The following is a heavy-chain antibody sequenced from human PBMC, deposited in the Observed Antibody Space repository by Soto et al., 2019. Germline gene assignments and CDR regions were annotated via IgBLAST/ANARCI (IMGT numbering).Heavy chain of an antibody. Sequence: QVQLVQSGAEVKKPGSSVKVSCKASGGTFSSYTISWVRQAPGQGPEWMGRIIPILGIANYAQKFQGRVTITADKSTSTAYMEWSSLRSEDTAVYYCARDESPYYYGSGSYSTLDYWGQGTLVTVSS. J-gene: IGHJ4*02. D-gene: IGHD3-10*01. V-gene: IGHV1-69*08. CDR3: ARDESPYYYGSGSYSTLDY. CDR2: IIPILGIA. CDR1: GGTFSSYT.